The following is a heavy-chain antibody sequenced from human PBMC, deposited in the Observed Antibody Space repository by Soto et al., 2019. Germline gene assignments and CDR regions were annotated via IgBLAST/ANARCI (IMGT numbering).Heavy chain of an antibody. CDR1: GGSFSGYY. CDR2: INHSGST. CDR3: ARGKDIVVVPAAMNNWFAP. D-gene: IGHD2-2*01. Sequence: SETLSLTCAGYGGSFSGYYWSWIRQPPGKGLEWIGEINHSGSTNYNPSLKSRVTISVDTSKNQFSLKLSSVTAADTAVYYCARGKDIVVVPAAMNNWFAPWGQGTLVTVSS. J-gene: IGHJ5*02. V-gene: IGHV4-34*01.